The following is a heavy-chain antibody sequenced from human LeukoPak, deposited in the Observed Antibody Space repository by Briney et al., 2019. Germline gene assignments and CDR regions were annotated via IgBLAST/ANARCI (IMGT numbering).Heavy chain of an antibody. CDR3: AREAIVGATTVDY. CDR1: GGTFSSYA. V-gene: IGHV1-69*05. J-gene: IGHJ4*02. D-gene: IGHD1-26*01. Sequence: ASVKVSCKASGGTFSSYAISWVRQAPGQGLEWMGGIIPIFGTANYAQKLQGRVTMTTDTSTSTAYMELRSLRSDDTAVYYCAREAIVGATTVDYWGQGTLVTVSS. CDR2: IIPIFGTA.